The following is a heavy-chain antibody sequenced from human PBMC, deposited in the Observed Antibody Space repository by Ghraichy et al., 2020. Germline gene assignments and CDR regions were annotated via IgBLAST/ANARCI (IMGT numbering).Heavy chain of an antibody. Sequence: GGSLRLSCAASGFSFDSFWMSWVRQAPGKGLEWVANIKIDGSQTYYVDSVKGRFTISRDNADNSLYLQMNSLRAEDTAVYYCVRDRMLPLGRRNYYYGLDVWGQGTTVTGSS. CDR1: GFSFDSFW. D-gene: IGHD2-15*01. V-gene: IGHV3-7*01. CDR2: IKIDGSQT. CDR3: VRDRMLPLGRRNYYYGLDV. J-gene: IGHJ6*02.